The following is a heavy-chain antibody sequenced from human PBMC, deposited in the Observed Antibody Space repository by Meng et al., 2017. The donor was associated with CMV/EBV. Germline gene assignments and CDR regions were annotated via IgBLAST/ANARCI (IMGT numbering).Heavy chain of an antibody. V-gene: IGHV1-2*02. J-gene: IGHJ4*02. CDR1: GFTFSDYY. Sequence: QGQLVQAWAEMKKPGASVKVSCTTSGFTFSDYYIHGVRQAHGQGLEWMGWVNSNNDATNYARKFQGRVSMTRDTSISTAHMELSRLMSDDTAVYYCVRSSGWSLFDYWGQGTLVTVSS. CDR3: VRSSGWSLFDY. D-gene: IGHD6-19*01. CDR2: VNSNNDAT.